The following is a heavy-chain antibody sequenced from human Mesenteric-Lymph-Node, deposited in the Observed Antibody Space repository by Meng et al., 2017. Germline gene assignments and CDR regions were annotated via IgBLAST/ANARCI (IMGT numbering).Heavy chain of an antibody. J-gene: IGHJ4*01. CDR2: IKSKTDGGTT. CDR1: GFAFTNAW. V-gene: IGHV3-15*01. Sequence: GESLKISCAASGFAFTNAWMSWVRQAPGKGLEWLGRIKSKTDGGTTDYAAPVKGRFTISRDDSKNTLYLQMNSLRSEDTAVYFCSTVTGGRYHSQYYAYWGHGILVNGAS. CDR3: STVTGGRYHSQYYAY. D-gene: IGHD1-26*01.